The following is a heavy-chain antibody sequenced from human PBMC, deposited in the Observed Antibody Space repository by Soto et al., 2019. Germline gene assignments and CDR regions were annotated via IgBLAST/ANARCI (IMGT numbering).Heavy chain of an antibody. CDR2: ISYSGTT. J-gene: IGHJ4*02. CDR1: GDFSSSVY. CDR3: ARGMSYSWPGRVAY. V-gene: IGHV4-59*01. Sequence: PSEILSLTCTVSGDFSSSVYWSWIRQPPGKGLEWIGYISYSGTTNYNPSLKSRVTMSIDTSKKQLSLKLSSVTAADTAFYYCARGMSYSWPGRVAYWGQGTLVTGSS. D-gene: IGHD1-26*01.